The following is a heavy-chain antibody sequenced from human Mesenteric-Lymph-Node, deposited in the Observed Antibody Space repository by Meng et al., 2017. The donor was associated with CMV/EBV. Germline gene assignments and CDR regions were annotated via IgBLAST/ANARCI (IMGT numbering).Heavy chain of an antibody. Sequence: SCKGSGYSFTSYWIGWVRQMPGKGLECMGIIYPGDSDTRYSPSFQGQVTISADKSINTAYLQWSSLKASDTAMYYCARHLGSSGFDYWGQGTLVTVSS. D-gene: IGHD6-6*01. CDR3: ARHLGSSGFDY. CDR2: IYPGDSDT. CDR1: GYSFTSYW. V-gene: IGHV5-51*01. J-gene: IGHJ4*02.